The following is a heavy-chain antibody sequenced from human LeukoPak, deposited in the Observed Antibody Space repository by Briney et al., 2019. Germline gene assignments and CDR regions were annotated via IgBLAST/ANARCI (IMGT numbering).Heavy chain of an antibody. CDR1: GDSISSYN. J-gene: IGHJ4*02. Sequence: SETLSLTCSVSGDSISSYNWNWIRQPPGKRLEWIGYISYSGSTNYNPSLKSRVTISVDTSKNQFSLKLSSVTAADTAVYYCARARRQYQLFSFDYWGQGTLVTVSS. CDR2: ISYSGST. CDR3: ARARRQYQLFSFDY. V-gene: IGHV4-59*12. D-gene: IGHD2-2*01.